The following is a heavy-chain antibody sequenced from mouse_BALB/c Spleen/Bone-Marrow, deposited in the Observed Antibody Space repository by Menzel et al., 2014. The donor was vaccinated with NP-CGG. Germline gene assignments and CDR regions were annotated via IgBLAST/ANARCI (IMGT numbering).Heavy chain of an antibody. D-gene: IGHD1-1*01. CDR1: GYTFSSYW. CDR2: ILPGSGNT. CDR3: AREDITTVVEMDY. V-gene: IGHV1-9*01. J-gene: IGHJ4*01. Sequence: QVQLKESGAELMKPGASVKISCKATGYTFSSYWIEWVKPRPGHGLEWIGEILPGSGNTNYNEKFKGKATFTADTSSNTAYMQLSSLTSEDSAVYYCAREDITTVVEMDYWGQGTSVTVSS.